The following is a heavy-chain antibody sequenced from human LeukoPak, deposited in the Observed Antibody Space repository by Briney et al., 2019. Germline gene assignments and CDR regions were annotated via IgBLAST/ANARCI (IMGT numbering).Heavy chain of an antibody. J-gene: IGHJ6*03. CDR1: GFTFSSYG. CDR3: ARDLDDYSNYYYMDV. Sequence: GGSLRLSCAASGFTFSSYGMHWVRQAPGKGLEWVAFIRYDGSNKYYADSVKGRFTISRDNSKNTLYLQMNSLRAEDTAVYYCARDLDDYSNYYYMDVWGKGTTVTVSS. CDR2: IRYDGSNK. V-gene: IGHV3-30*02. D-gene: IGHD4-11*01.